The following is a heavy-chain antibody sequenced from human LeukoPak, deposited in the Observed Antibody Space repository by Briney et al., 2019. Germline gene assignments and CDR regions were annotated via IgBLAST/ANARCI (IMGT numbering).Heavy chain of an antibody. CDR1: GGSISSSSYY. D-gene: IGHD1-14*01. J-gene: IGHJ4*02. CDR3: ARETEGARLTYYFDY. V-gene: IGHV4-39*07. CDR2: INHSGST. Sequence: SETLSLTCTVSGGSISSSSYYWGWIRQPPGKGLEWIGEINHSGSTNYNPSLKSRVTISVDTSKNQFSLKLSSVTAADTAVYYCARETEGARLTYYFDYWGQGTLVTVSS.